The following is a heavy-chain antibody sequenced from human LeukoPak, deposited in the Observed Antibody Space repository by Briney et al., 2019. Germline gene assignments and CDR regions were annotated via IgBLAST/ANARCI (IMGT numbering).Heavy chain of an antibody. J-gene: IGHJ6*03. V-gene: IGHV3-64*01. D-gene: IGHD6-13*01. CDR1: GFTFSSCG. Sequence: PGGSLRLSCAASGFTFSSCGMSWVRQAPGKGLEWVSAISSNGGSTYYANSVKGRFTISRDNSKNTLYLQMGSLRAEDMAVYYCARDLHRYSSKFKYYMDVWGKGTTVTISS. CDR2: ISSNGGST. CDR3: ARDLHRYSSKFKYYMDV.